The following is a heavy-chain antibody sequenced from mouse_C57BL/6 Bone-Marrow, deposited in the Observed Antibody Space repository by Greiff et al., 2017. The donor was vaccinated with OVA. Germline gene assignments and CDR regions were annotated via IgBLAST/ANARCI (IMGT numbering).Heavy chain of an antibody. CDR2: IDPETGGT. CDR3: PIYYGNTGFAY. CDR1: GYTFTDYE. Sequence: QVQLQQPGAELVRPGASVTLSCKASGYTFTDYEMHWVKQTPVHGLEWIGAIDPETGGTAYNQKFKGKAILTADKSSSTAYMELRSLTSEDSAVYYCPIYYGNTGFAYWGQGTLVTVSA. J-gene: IGHJ3*01. D-gene: IGHD2-1*01. V-gene: IGHV1-15*01.